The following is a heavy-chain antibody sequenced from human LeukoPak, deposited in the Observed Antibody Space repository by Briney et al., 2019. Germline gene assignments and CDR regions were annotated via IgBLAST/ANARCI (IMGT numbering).Heavy chain of an antibody. J-gene: IGHJ6*02. CDR2: IYYSGTT. V-gene: IGHV4-59*08. D-gene: IGHD2-15*01. CDR1: GGSIRSYY. CDR3: ARQGYCSGRSCFVYYGMDV. Sequence: PSETLSLTCSVSGGSIRSYYWSWIRQPPGKGLEWIGYIYYSGTTNYNPSLKSRVTISVDTSKNQVSLKLSSVTAADTAVYYCARQGYCSGRSCFVYYGMDVWGQGTTVTVSS.